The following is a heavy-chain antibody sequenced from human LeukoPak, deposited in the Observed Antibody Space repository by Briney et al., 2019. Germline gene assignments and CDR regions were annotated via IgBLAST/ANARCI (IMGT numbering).Heavy chain of an antibody. CDR1: GFTVSSNY. J-gene: IGHJ4*02. CDR3: ARQPFYDSSGYYYDY. CDR2: IYSGGST. Sequence: GGSLRLSCAASGFTVSSNYMSWVRQAPGKGLEWVSVIYSGGSTYYADSVKGRFTISRDNSKNTLYLQMNSLRAEDTAVYYCARQPFYDSSGYYYDYWGQGTLVTVSS. D-gene: IGHD3-22*01. V-gene: IGHV3-66*04.